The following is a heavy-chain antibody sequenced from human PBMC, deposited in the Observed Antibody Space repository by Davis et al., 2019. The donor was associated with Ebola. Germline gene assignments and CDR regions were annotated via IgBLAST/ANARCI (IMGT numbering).Heavy chain of an antibody. D-gene: IGHD3-9*01. CDR2: ISSSSSYI. Sequence: PSETLSLTCAVSGGSISRTTYYWGWVRQAPGKGLEWVSSISSSSSYIYYADSGKGRFTISRDNAKNSLYLQMHSLRAEDTALYYCAKGGNYILTAYSDYWGQGTLVTVSS. V-gene: IGHV3-21*04. CDR1: GGSISRTTYY. CDR3: AKGGNYILTAYSDY. J-gene: IGHJ4*02.